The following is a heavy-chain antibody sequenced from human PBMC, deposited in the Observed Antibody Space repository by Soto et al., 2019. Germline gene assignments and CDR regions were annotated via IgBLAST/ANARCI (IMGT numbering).Heavy chain of an antibody. Sequence: RLSCAASGFIFSSFAMSWVSQAPGKGLEWVSTISNNGGSTYSADSVKGRFTISRDNSKNTLYLQMNSLRAEDTAVYYCAKDPDISGWYQTDLDYWGQGTLVTVS. D-gene: IGHD6-19*01. CDR1: GFIFSSFA. CDR2: ISNNGGST. J-gene: IGHJ4*02. V-gene: IGHV3-23*01. CDR3: AKDPDISGWYQTDLDY.